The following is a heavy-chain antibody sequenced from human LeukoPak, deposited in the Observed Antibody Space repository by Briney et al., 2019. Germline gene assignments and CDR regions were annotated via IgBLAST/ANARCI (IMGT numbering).Heavy chain of an antibody. D-gene: IGHD3-10*01. CDR1: GFTFSNAW. CDR3: TTTYYGSGSSSDY. CDR2: IKTKTHGGTA. Sequence: PGGSLRLSCAASGFTFSNAWMTWVRQAAGKGLEWVGRIKTKTHGGTADYAAPVEGRFTISRDDSKDTLYLQMNSLKTEDTAVYYCTTTYYGSGSSSDYWGQGTLVTVSS. V-gene: IGHV3-15*01. J-gene: IGHJ4*02.